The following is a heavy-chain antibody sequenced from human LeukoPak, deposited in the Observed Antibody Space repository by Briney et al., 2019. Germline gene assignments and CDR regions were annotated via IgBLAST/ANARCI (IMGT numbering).Heavy chain of an antibody. CDR1: AFTASNYY. D-gene: IGHD6-13*01. J-gene: IGHJ4*02. Sequence: GGSLRLSCAPSAFTASNYYMTWVRQAPGKGLEWVSVIYSGDYTYYADSVKGRFTISRDNSKNALYLQMNGRRVEDTAVYYCTRGVPASSTYYYDYWGQGTLVTVSS. CDR3: TRGVPASSTYYYDY. V-gene: IGHV3-53*01. CDR2: IYSGDYT.